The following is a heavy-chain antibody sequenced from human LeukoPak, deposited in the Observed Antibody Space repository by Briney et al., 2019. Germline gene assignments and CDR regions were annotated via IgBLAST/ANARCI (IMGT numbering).Heavy chain of an antibody. V-gene: IGHV1-24*01. CDR1: GYTLTELS. Sequence: ASVKVSCKVSGYTLTELSMHWVRQAPGKGLEWMGGFDPEDGETIYAQKFQGRVTMTEDTSTDTAYMELSSLRSEDTAVYYCATDSTMIVVVIASYAFDIWGQGTMVTVSS. D-gene: IGHD3-22*01. CDR3: ATDSTMIVVVIASYAFDI. J-gene: IGHJ3*02. CDR2: FDPEDGET.